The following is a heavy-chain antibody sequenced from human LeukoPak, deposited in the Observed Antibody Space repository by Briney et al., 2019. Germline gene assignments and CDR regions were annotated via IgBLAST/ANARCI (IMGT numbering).Heavy chain of an antibody. D-gene: IGHD6-19*01. V-gene: IGHV3-30*18. CDR3: AKDQFSSGFEYFQH. CDR2: ISYGGSNK. CDR1: GFTFGSSG. J-gene: IGHJ1*01. Sequence: GGSLRLSCAASGFTFGSSGMHWVRQAPGKGLEWVAVISYGGSNKYYADSVKGRFTISRDNSKNTLYLQMNSLRPEDTAVYYCAKDQFSSGFEYFQHWGQGTLVTVSS.